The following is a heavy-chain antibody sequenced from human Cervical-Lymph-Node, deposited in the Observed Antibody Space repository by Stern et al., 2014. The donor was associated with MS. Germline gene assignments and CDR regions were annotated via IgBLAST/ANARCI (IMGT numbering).Heavy chain of an antibody. V-gene: IGHV3-33*01. CDR2: VRYDGSNK. J-gene: IGHJ1*01. CDR3: AREGGNTAKYFQH. CDR1: GFTFSSYG. Sequence: QVQLVESGGGVVQPGRSLKLSCAASGFTFSSYGMHWVRQAPGKGLEWVAVVRYDGSNKYYADSVKGRFTISRDNSKSTLYVQMNSLRAEDTAVYYCAREGGNTAKYFQHWGQGTLVTVSS. D-gene: IGHD4-23*01.